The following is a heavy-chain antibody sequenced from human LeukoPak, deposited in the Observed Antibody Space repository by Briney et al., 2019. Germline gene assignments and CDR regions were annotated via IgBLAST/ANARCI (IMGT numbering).Heavy chain of an antibody. CDR2: ISGSGGST. J-gene: IGHJ4*02. CDR3: AEDLLGQWLAYFDY. V-gene: IGHV3-23*01. CDR1: GFTFSSYA. D-gene: IGHD6-19*01. Sequence: PGGSLRLSCAASGFTFSSYAMSWVRQAPGKGLEWVSAISGSGGSTYYADSVKGRFTISRDNSKNTLYLQMNSLRAEDTAVYYCAEDLLGQWLAYFDYWGQGTLVTVSS.